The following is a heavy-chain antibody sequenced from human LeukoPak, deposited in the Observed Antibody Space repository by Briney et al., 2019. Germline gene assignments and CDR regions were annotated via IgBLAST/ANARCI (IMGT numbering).Heavy chain of an antibody. CDR2: INPNGGRT. J-gene: IGHJ4*02. CDR1: ENTFTNYY. CDR3: AIGCTGSGCYGYFDY. D-gene: IGHD2-2*01. V-gene: IGHV1-46*01. Sequence: GASVNVSCKASENTFTNYYMHWVRQAPGQGLEWLGIINPNGGRTAYAQNFQGRVTMTRDTSTSTIYMELSSLRSEDTAVYYCAIGCTGSGCYGYFDYWGQGTLVTVSS.